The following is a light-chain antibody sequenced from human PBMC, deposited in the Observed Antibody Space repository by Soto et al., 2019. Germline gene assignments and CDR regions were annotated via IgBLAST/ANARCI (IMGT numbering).Light chain of an antibody. V-gene: IGKV3-20*01. Sequence: EIVLTQSPGTLSLSPGERATLSCRASQSVSSSYLAWYQQKPGQAPRLLIYGASSRATGIPDRFSGSGSGTDFTLTISRLEPEDFAVYYGQQYGSSPTDTFGQGTRLEIK. CDR1: QSVSSSY. CDR2: GAS. CDR3: QQYGSSPTDT. J-gene: IGKJ5*01.